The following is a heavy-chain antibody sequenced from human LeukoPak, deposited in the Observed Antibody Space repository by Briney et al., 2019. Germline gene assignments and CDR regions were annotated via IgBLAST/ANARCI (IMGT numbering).Heavy chain of an antibody. J-gene: IGHJ4*02. Sequence: GGSLRLSCAASGFTFSSYGMHWVRRAPGKGLEWLALIWYDGSNTKSADSVRGRFTVSRDNSKSTLYLQMNSLRVEDTAVYYCARARGVSGRYYFEYFDYWGQGTLVTVSA. V-gene: IGHV3-33*01. CDR2: IWYDGSNT. D-gene: IGHD1-26*01. CDR3: ARARGVSGRYYFEYFDY. CDR1: GFTFSSYG.